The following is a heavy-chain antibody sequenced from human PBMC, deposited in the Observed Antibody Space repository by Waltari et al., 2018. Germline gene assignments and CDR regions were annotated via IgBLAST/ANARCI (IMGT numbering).Heavy chain of an antibody. CDR3: ARRGGYGAVVRNFDY. D-gene: IGHD2-21*01. V-gene: IGHV4-38-2*02. J-gene: IGHJ4*02. CDR1: GGSISSYY. CDR2: IYHSGST. Sequence: QVQLQESGPGLVKPSETLSLTCTVSGGSISSYYWGWIRQPPGKGLEWIGSIYHSGSTDYNPSLKSRVTISVDTSKNQFSRKLSSVTAADTAVYYCARRGGYGAVVRNFDYWGQGTLVTVSS.